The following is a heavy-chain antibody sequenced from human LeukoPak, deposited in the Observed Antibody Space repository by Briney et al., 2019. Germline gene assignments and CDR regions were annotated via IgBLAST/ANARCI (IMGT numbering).Heavy chain of an antibody. Sequence: GGSLRLSCAASGFTFSSYSVNWVRQAPGKGLEWVSSISSSSSYIYYADSVKGRFTISRDNAKNSLYLQMNSLRAEDTAVYYCARDKDTVVVPAAKYWYFDLWGRGTLVTVSS. CDR1: GFTFSSYS. D-gene: IGHD2-2*01. J-gene: IGHJ2*01. CDR3: ARDKDTVVVPAAKYWYFDL. CDR2: ISSSSSYI. V-gene: IGHV3-21*01.